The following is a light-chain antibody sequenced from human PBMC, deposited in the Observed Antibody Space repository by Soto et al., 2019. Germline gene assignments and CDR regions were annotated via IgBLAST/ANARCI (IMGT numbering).Light chain of an antibody. CDR3: LQYNTFPHS. CDR2: DAT. J-gene: IGKJ2*01. CDR1: QMIARW. Sequence: IQMTQSPPTLSASVGDTVTLTCRSSQMIARWLAWYQQKPGTAPRLIIYDATSLQSGVPPRFSATASETDFTPTISSLHPDDFATYYCLQYNTFPHSFGQGTKLEI. V-gene: IGKV1-5*01.